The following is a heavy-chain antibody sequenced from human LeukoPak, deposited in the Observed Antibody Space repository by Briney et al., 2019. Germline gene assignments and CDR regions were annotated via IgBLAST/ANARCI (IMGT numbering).Heavy chain of an antibody. CDR2: IWNDGTKK. D-gene: IGHD5-18*01. CDR3: VRDNYNGYPDY. V-gene: IGHV3-33*01. CDR1: GFHFSSYG. Sequence: SGGSLRLSCAASGFHFSSYGMQWVRQAPGKGLEWVAVIWNDGTKKYYEDSVKGRFTISRDDSKNMLHLQMNSLRAEDTAVYYCVRDNYNGYPDYWGQGTRVTVSS. J-gene: IGHJ4*02.